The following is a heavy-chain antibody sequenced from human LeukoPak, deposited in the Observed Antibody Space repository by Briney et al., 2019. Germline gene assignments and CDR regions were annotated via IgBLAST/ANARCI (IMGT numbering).Heavy chain of an antibody. Sequence: GGSLRLSCAASGFTFSSYGMRWVRQAPAKGLEWVAFIRYDGSNKYYADSVKGRFTISRDNSKNTLYLQMNSLRAEDTAVYYCAKDHRNDFWSGFHPWGQGTLVTVSS. CDR3: AKDHRNDFWSGFHP. CDR1: GFTFSSYG. J-gene: IGHJ5*02. V-gene: IGHV3-30*02. D-gene: IGHD3-3*01. CDR2: IRYDGSNK.